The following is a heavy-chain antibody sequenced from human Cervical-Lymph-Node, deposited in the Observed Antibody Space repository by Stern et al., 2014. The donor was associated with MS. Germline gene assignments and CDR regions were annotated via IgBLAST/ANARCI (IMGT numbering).Heavy chain of an antibody. D-gene: IGHD4-17*01. CDR2: IYPGDSDP. V-gene: IGHV5-51*01. CDR3: ARDYGDYAFDY. J-gene: IGHJ4*02. CDR1: GYRFTANW. Sequence: EVKLVQSGAEVKKPGESLKISCKGSGYRFTANWIAWGRQMHGKGQERMGIIYPGDSDPRYSPSFQGQVTISADKSISTAYLQWSSLKASDTAMYYCARDYGDYAFDYWGQGTLVTVSS.